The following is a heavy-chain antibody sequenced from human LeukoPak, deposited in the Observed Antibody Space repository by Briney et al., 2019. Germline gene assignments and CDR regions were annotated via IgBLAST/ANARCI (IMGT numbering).Heavy chain of an antibody. CDR2: IWYDGGNK. CDR1: GFTFSNYN. J-gene: IGHJ3*02. CDR3: ARGSGDAFDI. Sequence: PGGSPRLSCAASGFTFSNYNMHWVRQAPGKGLEWVAVIWYDGGNKYYADSVKGRFTFSRDNSKNTLYLQMNGLRAEDTAVYYCARGSGDAFDIWGQGTMVTVSS. V-gene: IGHV3-33*01.